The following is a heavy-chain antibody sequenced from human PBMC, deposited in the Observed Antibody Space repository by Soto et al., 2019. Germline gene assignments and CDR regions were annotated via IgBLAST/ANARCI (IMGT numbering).Heavy chain of an antibody. D-gene: IGHD1-20*01. Sequence: PGGSLRLSCAASGFTFSSYWMSWVRQAPGKGLEWVANIKQDGSEKYYVDSVKGRFTISRDNAKNTLSLQMNSLRAEDTAVYYCVRGSVYNWRGDFWGQGTLVTVSS. V-gene: IGHV3-7*04. J-gene: IGHJ4*02. CDR1: GFTFSSYW. CDR3: VRGSVYNWRGDF. CDR2: IKQDGSEK.